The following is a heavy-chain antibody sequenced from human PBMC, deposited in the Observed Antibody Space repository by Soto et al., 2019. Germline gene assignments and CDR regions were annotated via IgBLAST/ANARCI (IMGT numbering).Heavy chain of an antibody. Sequence: PSETLSLTCAVYGGSFSGYYWSWIRQPPGKGLEWIGEINHSGSTNYNPSLKSRVTISVDTSKNQFSLKLSSVTAADTAVYYCARGYSSNTVPRGGMDVWGQGTTVTVSS. J-gene: IGHJ6*02. CDR3: ARGYSSNTVPRGGMDV. D-gene: IGHD6-13*01. CDR1: GGSFSGYY. V-gene: IGHV4-34*01. CDR2: INHSGST.